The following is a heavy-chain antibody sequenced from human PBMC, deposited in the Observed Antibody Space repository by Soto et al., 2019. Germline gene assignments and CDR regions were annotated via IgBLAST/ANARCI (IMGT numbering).Heavy chain of an antibody. CDR2: IYYSGST. CDR1: GGSISSGGYY. V-gene: IGHV4-31*03. D-gene: IGHD4-17*01. J-gene: IGHJ4*02. CDR3: ARGGLLKIPYKSYDYGDYAPHFDY. Sequence: QVQLQESGPGLVKPSQTLSLTCTVSGGSISSGGYYWSWIRQHPGKGLEWIGYIYYSGSTYYNPSLKSRVTISVDTSKNQFSLKLSSVTAADTAVYYCARGGLLKIPYKSYDYGDYAPHFDYWGQGTLVTVSS.